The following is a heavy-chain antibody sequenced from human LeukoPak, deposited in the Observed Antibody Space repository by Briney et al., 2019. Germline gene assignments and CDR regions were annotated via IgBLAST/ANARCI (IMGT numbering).Heavy chain of an antibody. CDR2: IYSGGNT. CDR3: ARGVGQDAFDI. CDR1: GFTIRSNY. D-gene: IGHD1-26*01. J-gene: IGHJ3*02. Sequence: GGSLRLSCAASGFTIRSNYMSWVRQAPGKGLGWVSVIYSGGNTYYADSVKGRFTFSKDNSKNTLYLQMTNLRVEDTAVYYCARGVGQDAFDIWGQGTMVTVSS. V-gene: IGHV3-53*01.